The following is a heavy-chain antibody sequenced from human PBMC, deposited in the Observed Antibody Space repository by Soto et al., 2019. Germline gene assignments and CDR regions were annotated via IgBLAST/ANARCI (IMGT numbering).Heavy chain of an antibody. CDR3: ARGRPTGYYNY. J-gene: IGHJ4*02. CDR1: GFPFSDYY. D-gene: IGHD3-9*01. Sequence: QVQLVESGGDLVKPGGSLRLSCAASGFPFSDYYMSWIRQAPGKGLEWVSSIGGSSSYTNNADSVKGRFTISRDNAKNSLYLQMNSLRAEDTAVYYCARGRPTGYYNYLGQGTLVTVSA. V-gene: IGHV3-11*05. CDR2: IGGSSSYT.